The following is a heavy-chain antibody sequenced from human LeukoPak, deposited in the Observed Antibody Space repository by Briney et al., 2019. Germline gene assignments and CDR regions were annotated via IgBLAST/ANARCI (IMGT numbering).Heavy chain of an antibody. CDR1: GGSISSHY. J-gene: IGHJ3*02. D-gene: IGHD3-3*01. V-gene: IGHV4-59*11. CDR3: ARATYYDFWSGYGFDI. Sequence: SETLSLTCIVSGGSISSHYWSGIRQPPGKGLEWIGYIYYSGSTKYKPSLKSRVTISADTSKNQFSLKLSSVTAADTAVYYCARATYYDFWSGYGFDIWGQGTMVTVSS. CDR2: IYYSGST.